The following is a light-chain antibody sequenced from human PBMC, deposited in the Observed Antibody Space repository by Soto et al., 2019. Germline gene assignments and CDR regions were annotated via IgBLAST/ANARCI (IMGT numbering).Light chain of an antibody. CDR2: GAS. Sequence: EIVVTQSPGTLASSPGARATLSCRASQSVSSRYLAWYQQKPGQAPRLLIYGASNRATGIPARFSGSGSGTDVSLTISSRLHPDYLASYYRQQNNRYSWTFGQGTKVDI. V-gene: IGKV3-20*01. CDR1: QSVSSRY. CDR3: QQNNRYSWT. J-gene: IGKJ1*01.